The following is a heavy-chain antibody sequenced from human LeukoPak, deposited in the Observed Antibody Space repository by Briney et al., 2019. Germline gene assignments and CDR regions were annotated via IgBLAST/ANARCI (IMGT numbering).Heavy chain of an antibody. CDR2: ISYDGSNK. V-gene: IGHV3-30*03. J-gene: IGHJ3*02. CDR3: ASVDSSGYDAFDI. D-gene: IGHD3-22*01. Sequence: GGSLRLSCAASGFTFSSYGMHWVRQAPGKGLEWVAVISYDGSNKYYADSVKGRFTISRDNAKNSLYLQMNSLRAEDTAVYYCASVDSSGYDAFDIWGQGTMVTVSS. CDR1: GFTFSSYG.